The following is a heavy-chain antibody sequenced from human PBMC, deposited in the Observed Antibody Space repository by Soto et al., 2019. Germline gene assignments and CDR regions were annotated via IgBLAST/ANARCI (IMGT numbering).Heavy chain of an antibody. CDR1: GVSISNSHW. J-gene: IGHJ5*02. CDR3: ARYGSGSSVWFDP. CDR2: MHHSGAT. Sequence: SETLSLTCAVSGVSISNSHWWTWVRQPPEKGLQWIGEMHHSGATNYNPSLKSRVTISVDTSKNQFSLKLSSVTAADTAVYYCARYGSGSSVWFDPWGQGTLVTVSS. V-gene: IGHV4-4*02. D-gene: IGHD3-10*01.